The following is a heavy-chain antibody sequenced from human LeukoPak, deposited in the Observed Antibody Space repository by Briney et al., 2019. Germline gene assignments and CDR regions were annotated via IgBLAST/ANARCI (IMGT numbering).Heavy chain of an antibody. CDR2: ISVYNGNT. CDR3: ARAGKHLWLASYYMDV. Sequence: ASVKVSCKASGYTFTSYGISWVRQAPGQGLEWMGWISVYNGNTNYAQNFQGRVTMTTDTSTSTAYMELKNLRSDDTAVYYCARAGKHLWLASYYMDVWGTGTTVTVSS. V-gene: IGHV1-18*01. J-gene: IGHJ6*03. D-gene: IGHD5-18*01. CDR1: GYTFTSYG.